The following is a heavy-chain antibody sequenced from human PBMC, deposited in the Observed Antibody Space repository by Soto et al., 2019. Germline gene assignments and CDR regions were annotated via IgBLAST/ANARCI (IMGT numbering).Heavy chain of an antibody. CDR2: ISAYNGNT. V-gene: IGHV1-18*01. D-gene: IGHD3-10*01. J-gene: IGHJ5*02. Sequence: QVQLVQSGAEVKKPGASVKVSCKASGYTXTXXXXXXXXXXXXXXLEWMGWISAYNGNTNYAQKLQGRVTMTTDTXXXXXXXXXXXXXXXXXXXXYXXXXGXXXXRFDPWGQGTLVTVSS. CDR1: GYTXTXXX. CDR3: XXXGXXXXRFDP.